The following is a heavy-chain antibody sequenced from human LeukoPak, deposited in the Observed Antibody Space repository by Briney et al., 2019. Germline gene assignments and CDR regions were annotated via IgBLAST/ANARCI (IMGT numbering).Heavy chain of an antibody. CDR2: IKEDGNDK. J-gene: IGHJ4*02. CDR3: ARDQPWKRLGLFDY. Sequence: GGSLRLSCAASGFAFSSYWMSWVRQAPGKGLEWVASIKEDGNDKNYVDSVTGRFTISRDNAKNALYLQMSSLRAEDTAVYYCARDQPWKRLGLFDYWGQGTLVTVSS. CDR1: GFAFSSYW. D-gene: IGHD6-25*01. V-gene: IGHV3-7*01.